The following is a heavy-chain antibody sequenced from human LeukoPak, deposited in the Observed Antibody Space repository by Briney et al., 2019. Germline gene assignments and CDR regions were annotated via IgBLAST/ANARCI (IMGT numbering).Heavy chain of an antibody. CDR2: IDYSGCT. CDR3: ARLAAAGYLNYYYYYMDV. J-gene: IGHJ6*03. CDR1: GFSIYSITYY. V-gene: IGHV4-39*01. Sequence: SETLSRTSTVSGFSIYSITYYWHWTRQPPEKVLELIASIDYSGCTHYIQSLKTRICISVETSKNLFSMNLSSVTAADTAMYYCARLAAAGYLNYYYYYMDVWGKGTTVTVSS. D-gene: IGHD6-13*01.